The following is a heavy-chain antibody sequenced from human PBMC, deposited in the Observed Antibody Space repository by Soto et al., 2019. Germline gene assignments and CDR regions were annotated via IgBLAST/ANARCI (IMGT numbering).Heavy chain of an antibody. J-gene: IGHJ4*02. Sequence: SLTCTVSGGSISSGGYYWSWIRQHPGKGLEWIGYIYYSGSTYYNPSLKSRVTISVDTSKNQLSLKLSSVTAADTAVYYCARARYYYGSGSYPDYFDYWGQGTLVTVSS. V-gene: IGHV4-31*03. CDR3: ARARYYYGSGSYPDYFDY. D-gene: IGHD3-10*01. CDR1: GGSISSGGYY. CDR2: IYYSGST.